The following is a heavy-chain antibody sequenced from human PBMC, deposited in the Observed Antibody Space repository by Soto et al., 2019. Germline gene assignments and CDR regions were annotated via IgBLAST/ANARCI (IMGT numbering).Heavy chain of an antibody. CDR3: ARARMGGNWFDL. Sequence: QVQLVESGGGVVQPGRSLRLSCAASGFTFSSYAMHWVRQAPGKGLEWVAVISYDGSNKYYADSVKGRFTISRDNSKNTLYLQMNSLRAEDTAVYYCARARMGGNWFDLWGQGTLVTVSS. CDR1: GFTFSSYA. CDR2: ISYDGSNK. J-gene: IGHJ5*02. D-gene: IGHD3-16*01. V-gene: IGHV3-30-3*01.